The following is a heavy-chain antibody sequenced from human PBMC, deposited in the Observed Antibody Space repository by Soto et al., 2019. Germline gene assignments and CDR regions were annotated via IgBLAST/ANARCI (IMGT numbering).Heavy chain of an antibody. CDR1: GLTFSNYA. CDR3: AKNQERELPRVIDF. D-gene: IGHD1-7*01. V-gene: IGHV3-23*01. CDR2: MSGSSSTT. J-gene: IGHJ4*02. Sequence: WGSLGLSCATSGLTFSNYAMSWVLQAPGGGLEWVSSMSGSSSTTYYADSVRGRFTISRDRSKNTLYLQMSSLRAEDTALYYCAKNQERELPRVIDFWGQGTLVTVSS.